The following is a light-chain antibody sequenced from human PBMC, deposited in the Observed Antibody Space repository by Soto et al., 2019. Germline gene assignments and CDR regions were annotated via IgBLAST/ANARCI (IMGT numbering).Light chain of an antibody. CDR1: QSVSIN. J-gene: IGKJ2*01. CDR3: QQYGSSPYT. V-gene: IGKV3-15*01. Sequence: EVVMTQSPATLSVSPGERATLSCRASQSVSINLAWYQQKLGQAPRLLIYGASTGATGIPARFSGSGSGTDFTLTISSLQSEDVALYYCQQYGSSPYTFGQGTKLEIK. CDR2: GAS.